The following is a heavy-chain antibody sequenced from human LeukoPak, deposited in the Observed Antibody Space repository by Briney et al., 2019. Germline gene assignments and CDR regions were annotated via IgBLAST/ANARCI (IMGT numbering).Heavy chain of an antibody. D-gene: IGHD5-12*01. CDR3: ARERYSGYGNFDY. Sequence: GASVKVSCKASGFTFTNHHMHWVRQAPGQGLEWMGWINPNSGDTNYAQKFQGRVTMTRDTSISTAYMELSGLRSDDTAVYNCARERYSGYGNFDYWGQGTLVTVSS. CDR1: GFTFTNHH. V-gene: IGHV1-2*02. CDR2: INPNSGDT. J-gene: IGHJ4*02.